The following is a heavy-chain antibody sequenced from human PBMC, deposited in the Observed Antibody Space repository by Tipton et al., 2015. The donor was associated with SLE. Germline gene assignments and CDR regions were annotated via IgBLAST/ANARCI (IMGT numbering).Heavy chain of an antibody. CDR3: ARDDFGVVIHDY. V-gene: IGHV1-8*01. D-gene: IGHD3-3*01. CDR2: MNPNSGNT. CDR1: GYTFTSYD. J-gene: IGHJ4*02. Sequence: QVQLVQSGAEVKKPGASVKVSCKASGYTFTSYDINWVRQAAGQGLEWMGWMNPNSGNTGYAQKFQGRVTMTTDTSTSTAYMELRSLRSYDTAVYYCARDDFGVVIHDYWGQGTLVTVS.